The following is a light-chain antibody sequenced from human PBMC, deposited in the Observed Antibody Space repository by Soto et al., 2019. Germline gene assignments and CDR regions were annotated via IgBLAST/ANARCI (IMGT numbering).Light chain of an antibody. J-gene: IGLJ2*01. CDR1: NSDVGGYDY. CDR2: NVS. V-gene: IGLV2-14*03. Sequence: QSALTQPASVSGSPGQSITISCTGTNSDVGGYDYVSWYQQDPGKAPKLMIFNVSNRPSGVSDRCSGSKSGNTASPTISGRQPEGEADYYCSSYSRSIRKEVVFGGGTKLTVL. CDR3: SSYSRSIRKEVV.